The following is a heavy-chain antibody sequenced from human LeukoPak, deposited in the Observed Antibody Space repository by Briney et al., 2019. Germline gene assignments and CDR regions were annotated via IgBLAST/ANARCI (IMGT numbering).Heavy chain of an antibody. CDR1: GGSFSGYY. V-gene: IGHV4-34*01. J-gene: IGHJ4*02. Sequence: PSETLSLTCAVYGGSFSGYYWSWIRQPPGKGLEWIGEINHSGSTNYNPSLKSRVTISVDTSKNQFSLKLSSVTAADTAVYYCARAVSLVRGVIVYSFDYWGQGTLVTVSS. CDR3: ARAVSLVRGVIVYSFDY. D-gene: IGHD3-10*01. CDR2: INHSGST.